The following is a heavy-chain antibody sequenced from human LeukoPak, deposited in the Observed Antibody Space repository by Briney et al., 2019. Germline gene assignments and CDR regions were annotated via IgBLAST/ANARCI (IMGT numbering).Heavy chain of an antibody. V-gene: IGHV1-2*02. J-gene: IGHJ3*02. Sequence: ASVKVSCKASGYTFTGYYMHWVRQAPGQGLEWMGWINPNSGGTNYAQKFQGRVTMTRDTSISTAYMELSRLRSDDTAVYYCARDPGFTFGGVGAFDIWGQGTIVTVSS. D-gene: IGHD3-16*01. CDR2: INPNSGGT. CDR1: GYTFTGYY. CDR3: ARDPGFTFGGVGAFDI.